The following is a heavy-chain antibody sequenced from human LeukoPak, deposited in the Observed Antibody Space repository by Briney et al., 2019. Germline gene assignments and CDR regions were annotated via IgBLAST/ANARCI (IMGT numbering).Heavy chain of an antibody. CDR1: GGTFSSYA. J-gene: IGHJ3*01. D-gene: IGHD5-24*01. CDR3: AREVEMATNGGFDF. V-gene: IGHV1-69*05. Sequence: ASLKVSCKASGGTFSSYAISWVRQAPGQGLEWMGRIVPIFGTANYAQKFQGRVTITTDESTSTAYMELSSLRSEDTAVYYCAREVEMATNGGFDFWGQGTMVTVSS. CDR2: IVPIFGTA.